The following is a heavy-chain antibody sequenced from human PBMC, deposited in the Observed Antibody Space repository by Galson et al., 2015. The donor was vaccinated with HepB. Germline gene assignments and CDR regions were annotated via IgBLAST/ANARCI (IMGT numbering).Heavy chain of an antibody. V-gene: IGHV4-59*08. D-gene: IGHD1-14*01. CDR2: IYYSGST. J-gene: IGHJ4*02. CDR1: GASIISSS. Sequence: TLSLTCTVSGASIISSSWTWIRQPQGKGREWIGYIYYSGSTNYNPSLKMRVTISVDTSTNQFSLKLSPVTAADTAVYYCARRFYGAPEDYWGQGTLVTVSS. CDR3: ARRFYGAPEDY.